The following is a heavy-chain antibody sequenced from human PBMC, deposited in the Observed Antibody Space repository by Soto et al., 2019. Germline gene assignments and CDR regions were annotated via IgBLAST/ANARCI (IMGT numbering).Heavy chain of an antibody. V-gene: IGHV4-31*03. CDR1: GGSISSGDYY. CDR3: ARWWSGSRQGFDH. CDR2: IYYSGGT. Sequence: QVQLQESGPGLVKPSQTLSLTCTVSGGSISSGDYYWSWIRQHPGKGLEWIGYIYYSGGTYYNPSLKSRVTISVDTSKNQFSLKLSSVTAADTAVYYCARWWSGSRQGFDHWGQGTLVTVSS. D-gene: IGHD3-3*01. J-gene: IGHJ5*02.